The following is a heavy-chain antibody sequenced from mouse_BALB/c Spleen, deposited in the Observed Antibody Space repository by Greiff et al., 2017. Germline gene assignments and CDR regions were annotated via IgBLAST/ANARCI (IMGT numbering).Heavy chain of an antibody. CDR2: ISSGGST. J-gene: IGHJ4*01. CDR1: GFTFSSYA. Sequence: EVQVVESGGGLVKPGGSLKLSCAASGFTFSSYAMSWVRQTPEKRLEWVASISSGGSTYYPDSVKGRFTISRDNARNILYLQMSSLRSEDTAMYYCARGGLRRWAMDYWGQGTSVTVSS. V-gene: IGHV5-6-5*01. CDR3: ARGGLRRWAMDY. D-gene: IGHD2-4*01.